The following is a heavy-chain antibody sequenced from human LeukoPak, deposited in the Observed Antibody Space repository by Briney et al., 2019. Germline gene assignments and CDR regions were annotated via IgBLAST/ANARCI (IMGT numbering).Heavy chain of an antibody. CDR3: ARVRGSGGNYKFDY. D-gene: IGHD1-26*01. CDR1: GASISTYY. J-gene: IGHJ4*02. Sequence: SETLSLTCTVSGASISTYYWSWIRQPPGKGLERSGYIDTSGSTKYSPSLKSRGTISVDTSKNQFSLNLSSVTAADTAVYYCARVRGSGGNYKFDYWGQGTLVTVSS. V-gene: IGHV4-59*01. CDR2: IDTSGST.